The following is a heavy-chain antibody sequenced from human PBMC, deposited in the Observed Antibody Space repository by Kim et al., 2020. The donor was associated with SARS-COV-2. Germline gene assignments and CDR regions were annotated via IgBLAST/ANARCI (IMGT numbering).Heavy chain of an antibody. CDR3: ARDSCTNGVCYMDV. D-gene: IGHD2-8*01. V-gene: IGHV4-30-2*05. Sequence: NPSLKSRVTRSVDTSKNQFSLKLSSVTAADTAVYYCARDSCTNGVCYMDVWGQGTTVTVSS. J-gene: IGHJ6*02.